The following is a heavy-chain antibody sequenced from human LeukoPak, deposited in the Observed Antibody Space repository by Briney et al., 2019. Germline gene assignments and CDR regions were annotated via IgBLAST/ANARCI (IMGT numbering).Heavy chain of an antibody. V-gene: IGHV3-23*01. J-gene: IGHJ4*02. CDR2: ISGSGGTT. D-gene: IGHD6-19*01. CDR3: AKDHLPGIVVADRDY. CDR1: GFTFSSYA. Sequence: GGSLRLSCAASGFTFSSYAMSWVRQAPGKGLEWVSAISGSGGTTYYVDSVKGRFTISRDNSKSTLYLQINSLRAEDTAVYYCAKDHLPGIVVADRDYWGQGTLVTVSS.